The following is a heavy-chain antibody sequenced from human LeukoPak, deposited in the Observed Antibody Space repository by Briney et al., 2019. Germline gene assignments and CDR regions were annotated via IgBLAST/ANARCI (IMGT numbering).Heavy chain of an antibody. CDR3: AKRGYCRGGTCFSHDAFDI. Sequence: GGSLRLSCAASGFTFSNYGMSWVRQAPGKGLEWVSAISGSGGSTYYADSVKGRFTISRDNSKNALYLQMNSLRAEDTAVYYCAKRGYCRGGTCFSHDAFDIWGQGTMVTVSS. D-gene: IGHD2-15*01. CDR2: ISGSGGST. V-gene: IGHV3-23*01. J-gene: IGHJ3*02. CDR1: GFTFSNYG.